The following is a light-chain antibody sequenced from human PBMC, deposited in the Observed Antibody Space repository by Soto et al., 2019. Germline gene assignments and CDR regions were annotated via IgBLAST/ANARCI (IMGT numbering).Light chain of an antibody. CDR2: DTD. CDR3: LLYYGAFRV. CDR1: TGSVTSGHY. J-gene: IGLJ2*01. V-gene: IGLV7-46*01. Sequence: QAVVTQEPSLTVSPGGTATLTCGSGTGSVTSGHYPYGFQQKPGKAPRTLIYDTDNKHSWTPARFSGSLLGGKAALTLSGAQPEDEADYYCLLYYGAFRVFGGGTKLTVL.